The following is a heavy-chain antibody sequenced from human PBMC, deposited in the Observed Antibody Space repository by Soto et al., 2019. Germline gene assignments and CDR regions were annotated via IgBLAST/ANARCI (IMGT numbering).Heavy chain of an antibody. D-gene: IGHD3-22*01. CDR3: ARERIGSGYFLDS. Sequence: VQLVESGGGLVQPGGSLRLSCAASEFTLSSYEMHWVRQAPGKGLEWLAYISGSGSAIYYAASVKGRFTVSRDNAKESLYLQMNLLRAGYTAVYYCARERIGSGYFLDSWGQGTLVTVFS. V-gene: IGHV3-48*03. CDR2: ISGSGSAI. CDR1: EFTLSSYE. J-gene: IGHJ4*02.